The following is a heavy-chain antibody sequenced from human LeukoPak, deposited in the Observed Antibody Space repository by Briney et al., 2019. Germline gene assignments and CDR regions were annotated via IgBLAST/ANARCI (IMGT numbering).Heavy chain of an antibody. Sequence: GGSLRLSCAASGFTFSTYAMSWVRQAPGKGLEWVSAVSSSGGSTYYADSVKGRFTISRDNSKNTLFLQMHSLRAEDTAIYYCAKDYDYVWGSYRYTYFDYWGQGTLVTVSS. CDR2: VSSSGGST. J-gene: IGHJ4*02. CDR3: AKDYDYVWGSYRYTYFDY. V-gene: IGHV3-23*01. D-gene: IGHD3-16*02. CDR1: GFTFSTYA.